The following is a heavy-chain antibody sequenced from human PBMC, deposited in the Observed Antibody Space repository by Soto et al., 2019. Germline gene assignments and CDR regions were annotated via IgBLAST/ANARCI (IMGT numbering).Heavy chain of an antibody. J-gene: IGHJ4*02. CDR3: GRGRSGELVGFY. V-gene: IGHV1-2*02. Sequence: QVQLVQSGAEVKKSGASVKVSCKASGYTFTGYYIHWVRQAPGQGLEWMGEISPNSGGTKYAQKFQGRVTMTRDTSISTVYMELSNLSPDDTAVYYCGRGRSGELVGFYWGQGTLVTVYS. D-gene: IGHD1-7*01. CDR2: ISPNSGGT. CDR1: GYTFTGYY.